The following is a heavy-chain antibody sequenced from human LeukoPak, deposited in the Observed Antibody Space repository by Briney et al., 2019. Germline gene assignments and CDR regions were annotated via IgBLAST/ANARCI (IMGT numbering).Heavy chain of an antibody. Sequence: ASVKVSCKASGYTFTSYGISWVRQAPGQGLEWMGWTSAYNGNTNYAQKLQGRVTMTTDTSTSTAYMELRSLRSDDTAVYYCARDQSHDYGYYYYYYMDVWGKGTTVTVSS. D-gene: IGHD4-17*01. V-gene: IGHV1-18*01. J-gene: IGHJ6*03. CDR2: TSAYNGNT. CDR3: ARDQSHDYGYYYYYYMDV. CDR1: GYTFTSYG.